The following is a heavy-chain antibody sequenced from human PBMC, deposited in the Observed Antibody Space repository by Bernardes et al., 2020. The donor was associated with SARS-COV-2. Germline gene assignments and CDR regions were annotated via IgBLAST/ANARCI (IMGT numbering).Heavy chain of an antibody. CDR1: GFTFSSYA. D-gene: IGHD3-3*01. J-gene: IGHJ6*03. V-gene: IGHV3-23*01. CDR3: AKDRPTIFGANRDYYYYMDV. CDR2: ISGSGGST. Sequence: GGSLRLSCAASGFTFSSYAMSWVRQAPGKGLEWVSAISGSGGSTYYADSVKGRFTISRDNSKNTLYLQMNSLRAEDTAVYYCAKDRPTIFGANRDYYYYMDVWGKGTTVTVSS.